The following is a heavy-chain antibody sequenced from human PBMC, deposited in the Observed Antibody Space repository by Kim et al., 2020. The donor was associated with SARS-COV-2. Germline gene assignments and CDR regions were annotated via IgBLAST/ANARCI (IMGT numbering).Heavy chain of an antibody. Sequence: GGSLRLSCAASGFTFSSYAMSWVCQAPGKGLEWVSAISGSGGSTYYADSVKGRFTISRDNSKNTLYLQMNSLRAEDTAVYYCAKDWELRWDNWFDPWGQGTLVTVSS. CDR1: GFTFSSYA. V-gene: IGHV3-23*01. CDR2: ISGSGGST. D-gene: IGHD1-26*01. CDR3: AKDWELRWDNWFDP. J-gene: IGHJ5*02.